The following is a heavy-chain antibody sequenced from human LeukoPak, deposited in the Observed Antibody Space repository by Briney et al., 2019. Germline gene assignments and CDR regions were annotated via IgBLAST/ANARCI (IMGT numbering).Heavy chain of an antibody. V-gene: IGHV3-23*01. D-gene: IGHD2-2*02. Sequence: PGGSLGLSCTASGFTFGDFAMSWVRQAPGKGLEWVSAISGSGGSTYYADSVKGRFTISRDNSKNTLYLQMNSLRAEDTAVYYCAKHPVPAAILTYFQHWGQGTLVTVSS. J-gene: IGHJ1*01. CDR1: GFTFGDFA. CDR3: AKHPVPAAILTYFQH. CDR2: ISGSGGST.